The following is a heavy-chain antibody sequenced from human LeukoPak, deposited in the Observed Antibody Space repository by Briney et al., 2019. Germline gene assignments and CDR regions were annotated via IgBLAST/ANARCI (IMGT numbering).Heavy chain of an antibody. Sequence: GGSLRLSCAASGFTFSDYYMSWIRQAPGKGLEWLSYISSSGRTIYYADSVKGRFTISRDNSKNTLYLQMNSLRAEDTAVYYCANVAGAAAGTKGPPDYWGQGTLVTVSS. CDR3: ANVAGAAAGTKGPPDY. J-gene: IGHJ4*02. CDR2: ISSSGRTI. CDR1: GFTFSDYY. V-gene: IGHV3-11*04. D-gene: IGHD6-13*01.